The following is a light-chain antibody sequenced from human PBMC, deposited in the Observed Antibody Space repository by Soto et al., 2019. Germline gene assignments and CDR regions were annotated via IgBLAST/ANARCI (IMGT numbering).Light chain of an antibody. CDR1: QSISSY. Sequence: DIQMTQSPSSLSASVGDRVTITCRASQSISSYLNWYQQKPGKAPKLLIYAASSLQSGVPSRCIGSGSGTDYTLTIAGLQPEDSASYFCQQSISAPLTFGGGTKVEIK. V-gene: IGKV1-39*01. CDR3: QQSISAPLT. CDR2: AAS. J-gene: IGKJ4*01.